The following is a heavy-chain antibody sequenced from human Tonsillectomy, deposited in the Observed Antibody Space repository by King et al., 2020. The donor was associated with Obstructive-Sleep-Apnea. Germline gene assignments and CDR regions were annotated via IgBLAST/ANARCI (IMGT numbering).Heavy chain of an antibody. CDR3: AKGDIAARPGYFDY. CDR1: GFTFSSYA. D-gene: IGHD6-6*01. V-gene: IGHV3-23*04. Sequence: QLVQSGGGLVQPGGSLRLSFAASGFTFSSYALSWVRQAPGKGLEWVSAISGRGGSKYYADSEKCRFTISRDNSKNTLYLQMNSLRAEDTAVYYCAKGDIAARPGYFDYWGQGTLVTVSS. CDR2: ISGRGGSK. J-gene: IGHJ4*02.